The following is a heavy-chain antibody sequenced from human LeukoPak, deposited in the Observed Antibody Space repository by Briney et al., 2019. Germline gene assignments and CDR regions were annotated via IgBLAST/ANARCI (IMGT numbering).Heavy chain of an antibody. J-gene: IGHJ4*03. CDR3: ATKQWLAPPPDS. CDR1: GFTFSKYW. D-gene: IGHD6-19*01. CDR2: INTDGTVT. Sequence: GGSPSPSCAASGFTFSKYWMLWVRQAPGKGLESVSRINTDGTVTTYADSVKGRFTVSRDNADNTMFLQMNSVRDEDTAVYYCATKQWLAPPPDSWGQGTPVTVSS. V-gene: IGHV3-74*01.